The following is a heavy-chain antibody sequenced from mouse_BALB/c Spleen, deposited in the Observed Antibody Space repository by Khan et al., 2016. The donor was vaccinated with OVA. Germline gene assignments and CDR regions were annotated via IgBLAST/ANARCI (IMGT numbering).Heavy chain of an antibody. Sequence: EVELVESGGDLVEPGGSLKLSCAASGFTFSSYSMSWVRQTPDKRLEWVATISSGGDYTYYPAIVKGRFTIPRDNAKNTLYLQMSSLKSEDTAMYYCASHLAGSFAYGGQGTLVAVSA. CDR3: ASHLAGSFAY. V-gene: IGHV5-6*01. CDR1: GFTFSSYS. D-gene: IGHD1-1*01. J-gene: IGHJ3*01. CDR2: ISSGGDYT.